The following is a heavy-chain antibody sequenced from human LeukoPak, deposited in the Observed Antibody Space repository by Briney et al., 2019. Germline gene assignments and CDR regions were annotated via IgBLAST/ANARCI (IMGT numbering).Heavy chain of an antibody. CDR3: ATRPPFSYYGSGDRSRDAFDI. CDR2: FDPEDGKT. V-gene: IGHV1-24*01. Sequence: ASVKVSCKVSGYTLTELSMHWVRQAPGKGLEWMGGFDPEDGKTIYAQKFQGRVTMTEDTSTDTAYMELSSLRSEDTAVYYCATRPPFSYYGSGDRSRDAFDIWGQGTLVTVSS. D-gene: IGHD3-10*01. J-gene: IGHJ3*02. CDR1: GYTLTELS.